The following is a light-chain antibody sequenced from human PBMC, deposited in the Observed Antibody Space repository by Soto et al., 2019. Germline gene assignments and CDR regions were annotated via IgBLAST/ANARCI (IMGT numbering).Light chain of an antibody. CDR1: QSVRNN. J-gene: IGKJ4*01. V-gene: IGKV3-15*01. CDR2: DAT. Sequence: EVVMTQSPATLSVSPGERATLSCKASQSVRNNLVWYQQKPGQAPRPIIYDATTRATGIPVRFSGSGSGTEFTLTISSLQSEDVGVYYWQQYDNWPPKTFGGGTKVEVK. CDR3: QQYDNWPPKT.